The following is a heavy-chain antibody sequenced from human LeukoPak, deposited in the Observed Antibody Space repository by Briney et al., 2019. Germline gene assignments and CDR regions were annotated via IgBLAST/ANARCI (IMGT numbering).Heavy chain of an antibody. CDR1: GFTFSNAW. D-gene: IGHD3-3*01. J-gene: IGHJ4*02. Sequence: GGSLRLSCAASGFTFSNAWMSWVRQAPGRGLEWVSYISNSGRTIYYADSVKGRFTISRDNAKNSVYLQMNSLRAEDTAVYYCARERMRLFGDHWGQGTLVTVSS. CDR2: ISNSGRTI. CDR3: ARERMRLFGDH. V-gene: IGHV3-48*01.